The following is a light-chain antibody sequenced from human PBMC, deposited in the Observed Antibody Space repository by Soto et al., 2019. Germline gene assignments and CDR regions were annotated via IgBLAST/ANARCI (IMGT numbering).Light chain of an antibody. CDR1: QSVSSSY. CDR3: QQYGSSPIT. CDR2: GAS. J-gene: IGKJ5*01. V-gene: IGKV3-20*01. Sequence: EIVLTQSPGTLSLSPGERATPSCRASQSVSSSYLAWYQQKPGQAPRVIIYGASSRATGIPDRFSGSGSGTDFNLTISRLEPEDVAVYYCQQYGSSPITLGQGTRLEIK.